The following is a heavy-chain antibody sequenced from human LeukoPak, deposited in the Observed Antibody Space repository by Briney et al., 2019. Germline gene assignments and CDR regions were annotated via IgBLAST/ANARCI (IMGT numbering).Heavy chain of an antibody. Sequence: PSETLSLTCTVSGGSISSYYWSWIRQPPGKGLEWIGYIYYSGSTNYNPSLKSRVTISVDTSKNQFSLKLSSVTAADTAVYYCARHDYSSGWGNEYFQHWGQGTLVTVSS. CDR1: GGSISSYY. CDR3: ARHDYSSGWGNEYFQH. V-gene: IGHV4-59*08. J-gene: IGHJ1*01. CDR2: IYYSGST. D-gene: IGHD6-19*01.